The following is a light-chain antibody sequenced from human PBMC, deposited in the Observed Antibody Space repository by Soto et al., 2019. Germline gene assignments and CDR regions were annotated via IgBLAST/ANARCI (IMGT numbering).Light chain of an antibody. J-gene: IGKJ4*01. Sequence: EIVLTQSPGTLSLSPGERATLSCRASQSVSSSYLAWYQQQAGQAPMLLFYGASNRATGSPHRFSGSGAATDFTLTISRLEHEDFAVYYCQQHGSSPPVTFGGGTKVEIK. V-gene: IGKV3-20*01. CDR2: GAS. CDR3: QQHGSSPPVT. CDR1: QSVSSSY.